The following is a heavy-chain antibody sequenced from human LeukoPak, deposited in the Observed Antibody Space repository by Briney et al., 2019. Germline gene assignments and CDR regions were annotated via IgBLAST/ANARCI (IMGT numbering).Heavy chain of an antibody. CDR2: IKQDGSAK. V-gene: IGHV3-7*01. CDR3: APPPIAATGN. Sequence: GGSLRLSCAASGFTFSDYWMSGVRQAPGEGLEWVANIKQDGSAKNYVDSVKGRFTISRDNAKKSLYLQMNSLRAEDTAVYYCAPPPIAATGNWGQGTLVTVSS. CDR1: GFTFSDYW. J-gene: IGHJ4*02. D-gene: IGHD6-13*01.